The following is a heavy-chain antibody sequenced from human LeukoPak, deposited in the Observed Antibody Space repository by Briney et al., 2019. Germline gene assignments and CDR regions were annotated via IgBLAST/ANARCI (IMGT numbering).Heavy chain of an antibody. V-gene: IGHV3-23*01. CDR2: ISGSGGST. CDR3: AKDSSSGSYHHDAFDI. CDR1: GFTFSSYA. Sequence: GGSLRLSCAASGFTFSSYAMSWVRQAPGKGLEWVSAISGSGGSTYYADSVKGRFTISRDNSKNTLYLQMNSLRAEDTAVYYCAKDSSSGSYHHDAFDIWGQGTMVTVSS. D-gene: IGHD3-22*01. J-gene: IGHJ3*02.